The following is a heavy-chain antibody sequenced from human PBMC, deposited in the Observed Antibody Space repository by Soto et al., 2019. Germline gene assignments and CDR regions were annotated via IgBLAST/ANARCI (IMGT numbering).Heavy chain of an antibody. J-gene: IGHJ4*02. CDR2: IQPDGGEK. D-gene: IGHD6-19*01. Sequence: EVQLVESGGGLVQPGGSLRLSCVGSGFTFSDFRMTWIRQVPGKGLEWVANIQPDGGEKNYVDSVKGRFTISRDNAKNSLSLQMNSLRVEDTGIYDCARGTAVAVWGQGTRVIVSS. CDR3: ARGTAVAV. CDR1: GFTFSDFR. V-gene: IGHV3-7*02.